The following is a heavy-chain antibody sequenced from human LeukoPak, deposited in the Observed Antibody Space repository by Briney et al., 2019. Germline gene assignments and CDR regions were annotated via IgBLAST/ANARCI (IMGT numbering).Heavy chain of an antibody. Sequence: SETPSLTRTFPGGSISSSSYYWGWIRQPPGKGLEWIGSIYYSGSTYYNPSLKSRVTISVDTSKNQFSLKLSSVTAADTAVYYCASVAAAGKIDYWGQGTLVTVSS. V-gene: IGHV4-39*07. CDR1: GGSISSSSYY. CDR3: ASVAAAGKIDY. CDR2: IYYSGST. D-gene: IGHD6-13*01. J-gene: IGHJ4*02.